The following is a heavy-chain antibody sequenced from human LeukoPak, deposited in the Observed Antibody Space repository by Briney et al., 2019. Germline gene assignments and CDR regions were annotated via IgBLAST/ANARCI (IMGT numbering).Heavy chain of an antibody. Sequence: SQTLSLTCTVSGASIRSGDYYWSWIRQPPGKGLEWIGYIYDSGSTYYNPSLKSRITISVDTSENRFSLKLSSVTATDTAVYHCARDCSGGSCYGAFDIWGQGTMVTVSS. CDR3: ARDCSGGSCYGAFDI. J-gene: IGHJ3*02. D-gene: IGHD2-15*01. CDR2: IYDSGST. V-gene: IGHV4-30-4*01. CDR1: GASIRSGDYY.